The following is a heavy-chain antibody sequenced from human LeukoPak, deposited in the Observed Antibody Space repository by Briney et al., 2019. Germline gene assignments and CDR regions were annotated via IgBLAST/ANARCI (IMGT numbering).Heavy chain of an antibody. J-gene: IGHJ6*03. V-gene: IGHV1-2*02. CDR2: INPNSGTT. D-gene: IGHD2/OR15-2a*01. CDR3: ARGAEFYYFMDV. Sequence: ASVKVSCKASGYTFTDYCFHWVRQAPGQGLEWMGWINPNSGTTNYAQKFQGRVTMTKDTSISTAYMEVSRLRSDDTAVFYCARGAEFYYFMDVWGKGTTVTISS. CDR1: GYTFTDYC.